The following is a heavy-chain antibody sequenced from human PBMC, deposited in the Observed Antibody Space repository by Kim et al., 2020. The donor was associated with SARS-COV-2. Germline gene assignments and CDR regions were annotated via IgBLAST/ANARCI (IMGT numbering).Heavy chain of an antibody. CDR1: GGSISSYY. D-gene: IGHD3-22*01. Sequence: SQTLSLTCTVSGGSISSYYWSWIWQPPGKGLEWIGYIYYSGSTNYNPSLKSRVTISVYTSKNQFSLKLSSVTAADTAVYYCAGVGNYYSDLGFDYLGQGTLVTVSS. CDR2: IYYSGST. J-gene: IGHJ4*02. CDR3: AGVGNYYSDLGFDY. V-gene: IGHV4-59*01.